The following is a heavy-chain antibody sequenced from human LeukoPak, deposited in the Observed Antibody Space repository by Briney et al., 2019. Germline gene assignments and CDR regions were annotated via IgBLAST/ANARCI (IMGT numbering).Heavy chain of an antibody. V-gene: IGHV4-30-4*08. J-gene: IGHJ4*02. Sequence: SQTLSLTCTVSGGSISSGDYYWSWIRQPPGKGLEWIGYIYYSGSTYYNPSLKSRVTISVDTSKNQFSLKLSSVTAADTAVYYCARGDDSSGLYYFDYWGQGTLVTVSS. CDR1: GGSISSGDYY. CDR3: ARGDDSSGLYYFDY. D-gene: IGHD3-22*01. CDR2: IYYSGST.